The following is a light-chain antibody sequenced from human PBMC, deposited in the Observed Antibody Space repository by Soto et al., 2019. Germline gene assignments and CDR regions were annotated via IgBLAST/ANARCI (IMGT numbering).Light chain of an antibody. J-gene: IGKJ2*01. Sequence: EIVLTQSPATLYVSPGGRATLSCRASQNVMYNLAWYQQKPGQAPRLLVYGATTRATDAPPRFRGSGSGTEFSLTISSLQSEDFATYYCLQHSSYPYTFGQGTKLEIK. CDR2: GAT. V-gene: IGKV3-15*01. CDR1: QNVMYN. CDR3: LQHSSYPYT.